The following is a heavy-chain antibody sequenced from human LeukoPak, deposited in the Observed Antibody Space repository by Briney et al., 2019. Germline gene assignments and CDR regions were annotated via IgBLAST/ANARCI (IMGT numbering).Heavy chain of an antibody. J-gene: IGHJ4*02. Sequence: SVKVSCKASGGTFSSYAISWVRQAPGQGLEWMGGIIPIFGTANYAQKFQGRVTITADESTSTAYMELSSLRSEDTAVYYCARNDYYDSSGYPPPYFDYWGQGTLVTVSS. CDR2: IIPIFGTA. V-gene: IGHV1-69*13. CDR1: GGTFSSYA. CDR3: ARNDYYDSSGYPPPYFDY. D-gene: IGHD3-22*01.